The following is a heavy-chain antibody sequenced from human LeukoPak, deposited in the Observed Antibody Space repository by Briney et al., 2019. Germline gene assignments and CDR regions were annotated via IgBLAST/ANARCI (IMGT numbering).Heavy chain of an antibody. D-gene: IGHD2-15*01. Sequence: GSLRLSCAASGFTFSSYSMNWVRQPPGKGLECIGEIHHSGTTNYNPSLKSRVTISIDKSKNQFSLKLNSVTAAVTAVYYCARAFLVGYSPEEYFFDYWGQGNLVTVSS. J-gene: IGHJ4*02. CDR1: GFTFSSYS. CDR3: ARAFLVGYSPEEYFFDY. V-gene: IGHV4-34*01. CDR2: IHHSGTT.